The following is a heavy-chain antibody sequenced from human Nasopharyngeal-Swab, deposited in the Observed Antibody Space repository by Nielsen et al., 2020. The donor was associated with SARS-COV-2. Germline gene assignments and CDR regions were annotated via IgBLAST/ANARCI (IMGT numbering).Heavy chain of an antibody. V-gene: IGHV2-70*01. CDR3: ARISSTSFWFDP. Sequence: WIRQPPGKALEWLALIDWDDDKYYSTSLRTRLTISKDTSKNQVVLTMTNMDPVDAATYYCARISSTSFWFDPWGQGTPVTVSS. D-gene: IGHD2-2*01. J-gene: IGHJ5*02. CDR2: IDWDDDK.